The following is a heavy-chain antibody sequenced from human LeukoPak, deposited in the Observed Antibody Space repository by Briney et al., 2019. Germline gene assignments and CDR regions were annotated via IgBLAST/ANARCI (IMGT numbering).Heavy chain of an antibody. CDR3: AKDSAFDAFDI. Sequence: GGSLRLSCAASRFTFSSNAMSWVRQAPGKGLEWVSTISGSGDATYYAESVKGQFTISRDNSKNTLYLQMNSLRAEDTAVYYCAKDSAFDAFDIWGQGTMVTVSS. CDR2: ISGSGDAT. V-gene: IGHV3-23*01. CDR1: RFTFSSNA. J-gene: IGHJ3*02.